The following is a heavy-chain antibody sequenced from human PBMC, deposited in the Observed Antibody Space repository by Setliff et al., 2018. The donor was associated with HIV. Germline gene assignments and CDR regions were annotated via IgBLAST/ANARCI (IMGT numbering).Heavy chain of an antibody. V-gene: IGHV4-59*12. CDR2: MYYRGST. D-gene: IGHD1-26*01. CDR3: ARGARLLAAYSDRWDYFYMAV. J-gene: IGHJ6*03. Sequence: SETLSLTCTVSGGSISSYYWSWIRQPPGKGLEWIGNMYYRGSTYYNPSLKSRVTISVDTSKNQFSLKVNSMTAADTAVYYCARGARLLAAYSDRWDYFYMAVWGKGTTVTV. CDR1: GGSISSYY.